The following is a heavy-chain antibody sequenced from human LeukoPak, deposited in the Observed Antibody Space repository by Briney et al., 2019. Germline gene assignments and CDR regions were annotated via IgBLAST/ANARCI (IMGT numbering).Heavy chain of an antibody. J-gene: IGHJ4*02. CDR2: ISGSGGST. D-gene: IGHD6-19*01. Sequence: GGSLRLSCAASGFTFSSYAMSWVRQAPGKGLEWVSAISGSGGSTYYADSVKGRFTISRDNSKNTLYVQMNSLRADDTAVYYYAKDTGVAGTADHFDYWGQGTLVTVSS. CDR1: GFTFSSYA. V-gene: IGHV3-23*01. CDR3: AKDTGVAGTADHFDY.